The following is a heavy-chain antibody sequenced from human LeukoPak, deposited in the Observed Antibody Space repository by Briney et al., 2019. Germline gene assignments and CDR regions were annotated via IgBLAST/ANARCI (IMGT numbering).Heavy chain of an antibody. D-gene: IGHD3-10*01. CDR3: ARSYGSGRRDAFDI. Sequence: ASVEVSCKASGYTFTDYYMHWVRQAPGQGLEWMGWINPNSGGTSSAKKFQGRVTMTRDTSIRTAYMELSRLRSDDTAVYYCARSYGSGRRDAFDIWGLGTMVIVSS. V-gene: IGHV1-2*02. J-gene: IGHJ3*02. CDR1: GYTFTDYY. CDR2: INPNSGGT.